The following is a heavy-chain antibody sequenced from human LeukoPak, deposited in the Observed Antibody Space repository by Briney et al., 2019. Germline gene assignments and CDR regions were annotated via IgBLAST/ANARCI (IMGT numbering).Heavy chain of an antibody. Sequence: SVKVSCKASGYTFTSYAISWVRQAPGQGLEWMGGIIPIFGTANYAQKFQGRVTITADESTSTAYMELSSLRSEDTAVYYCARGRVVVTAYYYYYYMDVWGKGTTVTISS. D-gene: IGHD2-21*02. CDR1: GYTFTSYA. CDR2: IIPIFGTA. CDR3: ARGRVVVTAYYYYYYMDV. J-gene: IGHJ6*03. V-gene: IGHV1-69*13.